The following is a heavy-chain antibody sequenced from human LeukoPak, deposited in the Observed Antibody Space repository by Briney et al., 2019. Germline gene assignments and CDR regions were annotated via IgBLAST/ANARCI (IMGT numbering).Heavy chain of an antibody. J-gene: IGHJ4*02. Sequence: SQTLSLTCTVSGGSISSGGYYWSWIRQHPGKGLEWIGYIYYSGSTYYNPSLKSRVTISVDTSKNQFSLKLSSVTAADTAVYYCATEIRNPSDYFDYWGQGTLVTVSS. V-gene: IGHV4-31*03. CDR1: GGSISSGGYY. CDR3: ATEIRNPSDYFDY. CDR2: IYYSGST.